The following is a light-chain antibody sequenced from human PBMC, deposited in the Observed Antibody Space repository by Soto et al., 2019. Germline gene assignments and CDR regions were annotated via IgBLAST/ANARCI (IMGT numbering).Light chain of an antibody. J-gene: IGLJ2*01. CDR3: AAWDDGLNGYVV. CDR2: SNN. Sequence: QSVLTQPPSASGTPGQRVTISCSGSSSNIGSNTVNWYQQIPGTAPKLLIYSNNQRPSGVPDRFSGSKSGTSASLAISGLQSEDEADYYCAAWDDGLNGYVVFGGGTKLTV. CDR1: SSNIGSNT. V-gene: IGLV1-44*01.